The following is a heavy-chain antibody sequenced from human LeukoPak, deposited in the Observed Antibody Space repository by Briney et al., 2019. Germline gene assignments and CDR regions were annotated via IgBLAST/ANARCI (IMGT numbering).Heavy chain of an antibody. Sequence: PGRSLRLSCAASGFTFSSYGMHWVRQAPGKGLEWVAVISYDGSNKYYADSVKGRFTISRDNSKNTLYLQMNSLRAEDTAVYYCAKDRGGPEGVGMDVWGQGTTVTVS. CDR1: GFTFSSYG. V-gene: IGHV3-30*18. CDR2: ISYDGSNK. J-gene: IGHJ6*02. CDR3: AKDRGGPEGVGMDV. D-gene: IGHD3-10*01.